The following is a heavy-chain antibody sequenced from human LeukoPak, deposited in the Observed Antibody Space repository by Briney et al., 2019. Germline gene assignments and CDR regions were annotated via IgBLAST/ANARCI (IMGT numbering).Heavy chain of an antibody. CDR2: INWNGGST. CDR3: ARVYLRKRVYYYYMDV. Sequence: GGSLRLSCAASGFTFDDYGMSWVRQAPGKGLEWVSGINWNGGSTGYADSVKGRFTISRDNAKNSLYLQMNSLRAEDTALYYCARVYLRKRVYYYYMDVWGKGTTVTVSS. CDR1: GFTFDDYG. V-gene: IGHV3-20*04. J-gene: IGHJ6*03.